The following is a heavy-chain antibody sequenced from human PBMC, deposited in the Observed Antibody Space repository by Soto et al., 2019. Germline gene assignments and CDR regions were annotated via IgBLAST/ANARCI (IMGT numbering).Heavy chain of an antibody. CDR2: IYYSGST. V-gene: IGHV4-39*01. CDR1: GGSISSSSYY. J-gene: IGHJ5*02. CDR3: ARHRGYSYGYDWFDP. Sequence: SETLSLTCTVSGGSISSSSYYWGWIRQPPGKGLEWIGSIYYSGSTYYNPSLKSRVTISVDTSKNQFSLKLSSVTAADTAVYYCARHRGYSYGYDWFDPWGQGTLVTVSS. D-gene: IGHD5-18*01.